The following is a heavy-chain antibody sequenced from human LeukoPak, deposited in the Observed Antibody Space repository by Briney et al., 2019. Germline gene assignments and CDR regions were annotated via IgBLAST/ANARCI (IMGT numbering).Heavy chain of an antibody. V-gene: IGHV4-4*07. D-gene: IGHD1-7*01. Sequence: PSETLSLTCTVSGGSISSYYCSWIRQPAGKGLEWIGLIYTSGSTNYNPSLKSRVTISVHTSKNQLYLKLSSVTDEDTAVYYCEREEGGTTDYWGKGTLVTVSS. CDR1: GGSISSYY. J-gene: IGHJ4*02. CDR2: IYTSGST. CDR3: EREEGGTTDY.